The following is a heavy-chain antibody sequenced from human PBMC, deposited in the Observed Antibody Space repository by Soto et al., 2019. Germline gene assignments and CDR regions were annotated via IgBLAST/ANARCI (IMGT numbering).Heavy chain of an antibody. D-gene: IGHD2-21*02. CDR3: AKNCGGDCYTNFDF. Sequence: EVQLLESGGGFVQPGGSLRLSCAASGFTFSSYAMSWVRQTPGMGQEWVSAIGGSGGTTYYADSVKGRFTISRDNSKNTLYLQMNSLRAEDTAVYYCAKNCGGDCYTNFDFWGQGTLVTVSS. J-gene: IGHJ4*02. CDR1: GFTFSSYA. CDR2: IGGSGGTT. V-gene: IGHV3-23*01.